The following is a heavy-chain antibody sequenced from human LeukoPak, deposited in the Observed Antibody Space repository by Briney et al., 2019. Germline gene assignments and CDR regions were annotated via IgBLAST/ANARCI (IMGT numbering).Heavy chain of an antibody. V-gene: IGHV4-34*01. Sequence: SETLSLTCAVYGGSFSGYYWSWIRQPPGKGLEWIGEINHSGSTNYNPSLKSRVTISVDTSKNQFSLKLSSVTAADTAVYYCARGGALRRGIIGYSYGKHGNWFDPWGQGTLVTVSS. D-gene: IGHD5-18*01. CDR1: GGSFSGYY. CDR2: INHSGST. J-gene: IGHJ5*02. CDR3: ARGGALRRGIIGYSYGKHGNWFDP.